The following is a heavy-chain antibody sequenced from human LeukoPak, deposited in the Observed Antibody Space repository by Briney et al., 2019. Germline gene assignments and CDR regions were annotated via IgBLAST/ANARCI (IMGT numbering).Heavy chain of an antibody. Sequence: PGGSLRLSCAASGFTFSDYYMSWIRQTPGRGLEWVSYISSRGATIFYADSVKGRFTISRDNAKNSLYLQMNSLRAEDTAVYYCARESGDASGPLNIWGQGTMVTVSS. D-gene: IGHD2-15*01. CDR2: ISSRGATI. J-gene: IGHJ3*02. V-gene: IGHV3-11*01. CDR3: ARESGDASGPLNI. CDR1: GFTFSDYY.